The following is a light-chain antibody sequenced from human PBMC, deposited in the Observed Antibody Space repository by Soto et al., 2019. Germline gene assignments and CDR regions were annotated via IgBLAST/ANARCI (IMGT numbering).Light chain of an antibody. Sequence: EIVLTQSPGTLSLSPGGTATLSCRASQSVTSYKIAWYQQKPGQAPRLLIYGAFNRATDIPGRFSGSGSGTDFTLTISRLEPEDFAVYYCQHYHNAPLTFGGGTGVEIK. V-gene: IGKV3-20*01. CDR2: GAF. CDR1: QSVTSYK. J-gene: IGKJ4*01. CDR3: QHYHNAPLT.